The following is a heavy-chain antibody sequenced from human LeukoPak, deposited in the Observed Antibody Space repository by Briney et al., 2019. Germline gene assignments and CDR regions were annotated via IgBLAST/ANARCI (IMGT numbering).Heavy chain of an antibody. CDR1: GYTFTSYD. CDR3: ARGGSGWYYDFWSGYYDQVDY. D-gene: IGHD3-3*01. Sequence: GASVKVSCKASGYTFTSYDINWVRQATGQGLEWMGWMNPNSGNTGYAQKFQGRVTMTRNTSISTAYMELSSLRSEDTAVYYCARGGSGWYYDFWSGYYDQVDYWGQGTLVTVSS. J-gene: IGHJ4*02. CDR2: MNPNSGNT. V-gene: IGHV1-8*01.